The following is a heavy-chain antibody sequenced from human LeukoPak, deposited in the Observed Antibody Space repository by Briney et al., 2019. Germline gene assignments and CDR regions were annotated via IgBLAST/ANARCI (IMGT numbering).Heavy chain of an antibody. D-gene: IGHD5-24*01. Sequence: SGGSLRLSCAASGFTVSSNYMSWVRQAPGKGLEWVSGINWNGGSTGYADSVKGRFTISRDNAKNSLYLQMNSLRAEDTALYYCARGGRLQFGYYYYMDVWGKGTTVTVSS. CDR2: INWNGGST. CDR1: GFTVSSNY. CDR3: ARGGRLQFGYYYYMDV. J-gene: IGHJ6*03. V-gene: IGHV3-20*04.